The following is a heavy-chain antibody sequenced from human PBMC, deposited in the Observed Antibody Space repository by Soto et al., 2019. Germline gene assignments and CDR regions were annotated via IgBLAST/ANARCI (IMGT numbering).Heavy chain of an antibody. CDR1: GFTFSDHY. D-gene: IGHD6-19*01. V-gene: IGHV3-72*01. J-gene: IGHJ5*02. CDR2: TSNKANSYTT. Sequence: EVQLVESGGGLVQPGGSLRLSCAASGFTFSDHYMDWVRQAPGKGLEWVGRTSNKANSYTTQYAASVKGRFTISRDDSKHSLYLQMNSLKTEDTAVYYCARNSVAGRGSWFDPWGQGTLVTVSS. CDR3: ARNSVAGRGSWFDP.